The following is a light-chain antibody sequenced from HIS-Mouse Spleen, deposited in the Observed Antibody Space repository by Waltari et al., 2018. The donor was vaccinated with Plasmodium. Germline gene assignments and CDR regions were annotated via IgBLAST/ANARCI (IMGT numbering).Light chain of an antibody. V-gene: IGKV1-39*01. CDR3: QQSYSTWT. Sequence: DIQMTQSPSYLSASVGDRVTITCRASQSISSYLNWYQQKQGKAPNILIYAASSLQSGVPSRFSGSGSGTDFTLTISSLQPEDFATYYCQQSYSTWTFGQGTKVEIK. CDR2: AAS. CDR1: QSISSY. J-gene: IGKJ1*01.